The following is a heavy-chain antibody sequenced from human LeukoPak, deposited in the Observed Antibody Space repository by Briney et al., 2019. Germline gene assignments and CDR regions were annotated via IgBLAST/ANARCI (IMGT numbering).Heavy chain of an antibody. V-gene: IGHV1-18*01. CDR3: ARSPLQWLVGDY. CDR2: ISTYNGDT. CDR1: GGTFSSYA. Sequence: ALVKVSCKASGGTFSSYAISWVRQAPGQGLEWMGWISTYNGDTNYAQKLQGRVTMTTDTSTSTAYMELRSLRSDDTAVYYCARSPLQWLVGDYWGQGTLVTVSS. D-gene: IGHD6-19*01. J-gene: IGHJ4*02.